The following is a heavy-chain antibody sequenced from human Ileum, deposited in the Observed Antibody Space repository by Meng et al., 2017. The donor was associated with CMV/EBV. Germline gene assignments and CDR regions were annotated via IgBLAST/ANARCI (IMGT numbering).Heavy chain of an antibody. V-gene: IGHV3-30*04. CDR2: ISSDGKNI. Sequence: GESLKISCAASGFTFSQYGIHWVRQAPGKGLELVAIISSDGKNIEYADSVKGRFTISRDDSKNTLYLQMSSLRPEDTAIYYCARDRIQIWFCMGVFDIWGRGTMVTVSS. D-gene: IGHD5-18*01. CDR1: GFTFSQYG. J-gene: IGHJ3*02. CDR3: ARDRIQIWFCMGVFDI.